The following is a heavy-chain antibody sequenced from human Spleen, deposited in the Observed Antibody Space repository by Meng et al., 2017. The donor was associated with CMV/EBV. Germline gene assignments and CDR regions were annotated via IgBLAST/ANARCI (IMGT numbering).Heavy chain of an antibody. Sequence: GPLRLSCAVYGGSFSGYYWSWIRQPPGKGLEWIGEINHSGSTNYNPSLKSRVTISVDTSKNQFSLKLSSVTAADTAVYYCARRGLAARGANFDYRGQGTLVTVSS. CDR1: GGSFSGYY. J-gene: IGHJ4*02. V-gene: IGHV4-34*01. CDR3: ARRGLAARGANFDY. D-gene: IGHD6-6*01. CDR2: INHSGST.